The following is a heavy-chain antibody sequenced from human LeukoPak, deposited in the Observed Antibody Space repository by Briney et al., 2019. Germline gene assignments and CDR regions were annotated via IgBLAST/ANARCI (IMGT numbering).Heavy chain of an antibody. V-gene: IGHV3-21*01. D-gene: IGHD2-8*01. J-gene: IGHJ3*02. Sequence: HGGTLRPSRAASGFTSRAHSMNWVRQAPGKRLERVSSFGTRSTSIYYTDSVTGRFAISRDNARNSLFLQMNSLRAEDTAVYYCAREYDEAFDIWGQGTMVTVSS. CDR1: GFTSRAHS. CDR2: FGTRSTSI. CDR3: AREYDEAFDI.